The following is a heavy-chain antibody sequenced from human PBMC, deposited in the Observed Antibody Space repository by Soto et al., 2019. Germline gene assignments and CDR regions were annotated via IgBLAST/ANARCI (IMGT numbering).Heavy chain of an antibody. CDR3: AHRLTLPGIAVAGTFDY. D-gene: IGHD6-19*01. J-gene: IGHJ4*02. V-gene: IGHV2-5*02. Sequence: FSGGSLTSKRVGVGWIRQPPGKALEWLALIYWDDDKRYSPSLKSRLTITKDTSKNQVVLAMTNMDPVDTATYYCAHRLTLPGIAVAGTFDYWGQGTLGTV. CDR1: GGSLTSKRVG. CDR2: IYWDDDK.